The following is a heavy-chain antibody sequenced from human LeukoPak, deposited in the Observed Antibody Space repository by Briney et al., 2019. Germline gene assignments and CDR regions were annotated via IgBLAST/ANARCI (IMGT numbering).Heavy chain of an antibody. CDR2: IIPIFGTA. D-gene: IGHD2-2*01. CDR3: ARVCSSSNCFFDY. CDR1: GGTFSSSA. J-gene: IGHJ4*02. V-gene: IGHV1-69*13. Sequence: GASVKVSCEASGGTFSSSAINWVRQAPGQGLEWMGGIIPIFGTANYAQKFQDRVTITADESTSTAYMELSSLRSEDTAVYYCARVCSSSNCFFDYWGQGTLVTVSS.